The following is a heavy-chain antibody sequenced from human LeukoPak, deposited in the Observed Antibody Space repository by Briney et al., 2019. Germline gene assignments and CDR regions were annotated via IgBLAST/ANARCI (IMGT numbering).Heavy chain of an antibody. CDR2: IYGSGST. V-gene: IGHV4-59*01. Sequence: SETPSLTCTVSGGSISSYYWSWIRQPPGKGLEWIGHIYGSGSTNYNPSLKSRVAISVDTSKNQFSLKLSSVTAADTAVYYCARVVLPPGGAFDIWGQGTMVTVSS. J-gene: IGHJ3*02. CDR3: ARVVLPPGGAFDI. D-gene: IGHD6-13*01. CDR1: GGSISSYY.